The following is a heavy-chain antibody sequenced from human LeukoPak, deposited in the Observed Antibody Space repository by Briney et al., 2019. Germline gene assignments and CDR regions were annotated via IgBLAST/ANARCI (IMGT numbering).Heavy chain of an antibody. V-gene: IGHV1-18*01. D-gene: IGHD3-10*01. CDR1: GYTFTSYG. Sequence: ASVKVSCKASGYTFTSYGISWARQAPGQGLEWMGWISAYNGNTNYAQKLQGRVTMTTDTSTSTAYMELRSLRSDDTAVYYCARGRLWASGGGDSDYWGQGTLVTVSS. CDR3: ARGRLWASGGGDSDY. J-gene: IGHJ4*02. CDR2: ISAYNGNT.